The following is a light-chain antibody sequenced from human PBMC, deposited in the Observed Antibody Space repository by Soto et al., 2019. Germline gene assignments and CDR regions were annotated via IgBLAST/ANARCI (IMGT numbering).Light chain of an antibody. CDR2: GSS. CDR1: QSVSSSY. J-gene: IGKJ2*01. V-gene: IGKV3-20*01. Sequence: EIVLTQSPGTLSLSPGERATLSCRASQSVSSSYLAWYQQTPGQAPRLLIYGSSSRATGIPDRFSGSGSGTDFTLTISRLEPEDFAAYYCQQYGSSPSTFGQGTKLEIK. CDR3: QQYGSSPST.